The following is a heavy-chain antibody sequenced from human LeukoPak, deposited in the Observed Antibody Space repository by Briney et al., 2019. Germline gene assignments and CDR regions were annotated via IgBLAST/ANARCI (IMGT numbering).Heavy chain of an antibody. CDR1: GGSISSYY. D-gene: IGHD5-18*01. CDR2: IYYSGST. CDR3: ARVPIVDTAMAYFFDY. V-gene: IGHV4-59*01. J-gene: IGHJ4*02. Sequence: PSETLSLTCTVSGGSISSYYWSWIRQPPGKGLEWIGYIYYSGSTNYNPSLKSRVTISVDTSKNQFSLKLSSVTAADTAVYYCARVPIVDTAMAYFFDYWGQGTLVTVSS.